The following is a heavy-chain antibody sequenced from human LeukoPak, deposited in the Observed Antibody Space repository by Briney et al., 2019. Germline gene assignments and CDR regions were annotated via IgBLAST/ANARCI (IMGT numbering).Heavy chain of an antibody. V-gene: IGHV4-30-4*01. J-gene: IGHJ5*02. CDR1: GGSISSGDDY. D-gene: IGHD3-22*01. CDR2: MYYSGST. Sequence: SQTLSLTCTVSGGSISSGDDYWSWIRQPPGKGLEWIAYMYYSGSTYYNPSLKSRVTMSADTSKNQLSLKLSSLTAADTAVYYCARPYYYDSRIDPWGQGILVTVSS. CDR3: ARPYYYDSRIDP.